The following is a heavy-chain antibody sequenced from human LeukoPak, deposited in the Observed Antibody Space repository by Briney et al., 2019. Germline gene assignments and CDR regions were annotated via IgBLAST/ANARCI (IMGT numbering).Heavy chain of an antibody. Sequence: SETLSLTCAVYGGSFSGYYWSWIRQPPGKGLEWIGEINHSGSTNYNPSLKSRVTISVDTSKNQFSLKLSSVTAADTAVYYCARAGSGYYPYYAFDIWGQGTMVTVSS. CDR2: INHSGST. D-gene: IGHD3-22*01. J-gene: IGHJ3*02. CDR1: GGSFSGYY. CDR3: ARAGSGYYPYYAFDI. V-gene: IGHV4-34*01.